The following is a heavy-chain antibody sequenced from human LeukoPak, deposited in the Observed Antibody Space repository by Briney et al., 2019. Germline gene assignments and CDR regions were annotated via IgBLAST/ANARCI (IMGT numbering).Heavy chain of an antibody. CDR1: GFTFSSYW. Sequence: PGGSLRLSCAASGFTFSSYWMHWVRQAPGKGLVWVSRINSDGSSTSYADSVKGRFTISRDNAKNTLYLQMNSLRAEDTAVYYCARDPDQWLPYPWDYFDYWGQGTLVTVSS. J-gene: IGHJ4*02. CDR3: ARDPDQWLPYPWDYFDY. D-gene: IGHD6-19*01. CDR2: INSDGSST. V-gene: IGHV3-74*01.